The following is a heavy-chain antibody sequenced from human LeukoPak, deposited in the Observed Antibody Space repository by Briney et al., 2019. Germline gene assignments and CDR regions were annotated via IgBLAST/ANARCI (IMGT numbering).Heavy chain of an antibody. CDR2: IYYSGST. CDR3: ARADIVLTIFVY. CDR1: GGSISSSSYY. Sequence: PSETLSLTCTVSGGSISSSSYYWGWLRQPPGKGLEWIGSIYYSGSTYYNPSLKSRVTISVDTSKNQFSLRLSSVTAADTAVYYCARADIVLTIFVYWGQGTLVTVSS. D-gene: IGHD5-12*01. J-gene: IGHJ4*02. V-gene: IGHV4-39*01.